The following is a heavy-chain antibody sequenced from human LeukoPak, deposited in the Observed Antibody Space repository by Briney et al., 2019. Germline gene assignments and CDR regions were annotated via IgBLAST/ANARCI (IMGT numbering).Heavy chain of an antibody. V-gene: IGHV4-61*02. Sequence: SSETLSLTCTVSGGSISSGSYYWSWIRQPAGKGLEWIGRIYTSGSTNYNPSLKSRVTISVDTSKNQFSLKLSSVTAADTAVYYCASMGSIAAAGTWDYWGQGTLVTVSS. CDR3: ASMGSIAAAGTWDY. CDR1: GGSISSGSYY. D-gene: IGHD6-13*01. CDR2: IYTSGST. J-gene: IGHJ4*02.